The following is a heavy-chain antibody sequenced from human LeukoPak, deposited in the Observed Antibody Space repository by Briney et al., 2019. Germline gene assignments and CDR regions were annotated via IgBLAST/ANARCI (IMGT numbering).Heavy chain of an antibody. V-gene: IGHV3-23*01. CDR3: AKDQNGDYQIALFDY. CDR1: GFTFSSYA. J-gene: IGHJ4*02. Sequence: GGSLRLSCAASGFTFSSYAMSWVRQAPGKGLEWVSAISGSGGSTYYADPVKGRFTISRDNSKNTLYLQMNSLRAEDTAVYYCAKDQNGDYQIALFDYWGQGTLVTVSS. D-gene: IGHD4-17*01. CDR2: ISGSGGST.